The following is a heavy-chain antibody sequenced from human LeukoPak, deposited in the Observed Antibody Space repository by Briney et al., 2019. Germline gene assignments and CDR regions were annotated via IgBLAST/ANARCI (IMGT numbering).Heavy chain of an antibody. J-gene: IGHJ5*02. CDR2: MYHSGTT. D-gene: IGHD3-10*01. V-gene: IGHV4-38-2*02. CDR1: GYTISSGYY. CDR3: VRGPLLWFAELRFDP. Sequence: SETLSLTCTVSGYTISSGYYWGWIRQPPGKGLEWIGGMYHSGTTYYNASLKSRATISVDTSKNQISLKMNSMTAADTAVYYCVRGPLLWFAELRFDPWGQGTLVTLSS.